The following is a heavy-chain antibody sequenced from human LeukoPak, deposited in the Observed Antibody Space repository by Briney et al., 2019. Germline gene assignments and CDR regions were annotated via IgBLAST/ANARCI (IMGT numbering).Heavy chain of an antibody. CDR2: INPNSGGT. J-gene: IGHJ5*02. V-gene: IGHV1-2*06. Sequence: ASMKVSCEASGYTFTGFWIHWVRQAPGQGLEWMGRINPNSGGTNYAQKFQDRVTMTRDTSINTAYMELSSLKSDDTAVYYCTRDRVPITVPGTWFDPWGQGILVTVSS. CDR3: TRDRVPITVPGTWFDP. D-gene: IGHD6-19*01. CDR1: GYTFTGFW.